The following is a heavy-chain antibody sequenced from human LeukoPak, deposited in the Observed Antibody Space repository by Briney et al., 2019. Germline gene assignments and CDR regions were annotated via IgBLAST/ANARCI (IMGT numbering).Heavy chain of an antibody. V-gene: IGHV3-33*01. CDR1: GFAFSSYV. CDR3: ARAPVAASYYFDY. Sequence: PGGSLRLSCAASGFAFSSYVMHWVRQAPGKGLEWVAVIWSDGSNKYYADSVKGRFTISRDNSKNTLYLQMNTLRAEDTAVYYCARAPVAASYYFDYWGQGTLVTVSS. D-gene: IGHD6-19*01. CDR2: IWSDGSNK. J-gene: IGHJ4*02.